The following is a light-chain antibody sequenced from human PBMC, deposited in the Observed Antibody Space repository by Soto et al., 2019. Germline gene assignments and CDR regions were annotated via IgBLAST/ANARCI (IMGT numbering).Light chain of an antibody. J-gene: IGLJ3*02. CDR2: EVS. CDR3: SSYTTTNTLWV. CDR1: TNDVGDYNY. Sequence: QSALTQPASVSGSPGQSITISCTGTTNDVGDYNYVAWYQQHSGKVPRLMIYEVSNRPPGVSYRFSGSKSGNTASLTISGLQAEDEADYFCSSYTTTNTLWVFGGGTKVTVL. V-gene: IGLV2-14*01.